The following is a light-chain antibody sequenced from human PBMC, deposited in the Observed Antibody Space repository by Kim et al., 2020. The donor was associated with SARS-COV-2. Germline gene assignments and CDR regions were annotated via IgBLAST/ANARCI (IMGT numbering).Light chain of an antibody. V-gene: IGLV1-40*01. J-gene: IGLJ2*01. CDR2: GNS. CDR1: SSNIGAGYD. CDR3: QSYDSSLSGVV. Sequence: QSVLTQPPSVSGAPGQRVTISCTGRSSNIGAGYDVHWYQQLPGTAPKLLIYGNSKRPSGVPDRFSGSKSGTSASLAITGLQAEDEADYYCQSYDSSLSGVVFGGGTQLTVL.